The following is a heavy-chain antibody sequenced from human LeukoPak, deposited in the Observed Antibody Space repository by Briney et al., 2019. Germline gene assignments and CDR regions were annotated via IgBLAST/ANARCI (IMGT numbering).Heavy chain of an antibody. J-gene: IGHJ4*02. V-gene: IGHV1-69*04. CDR2: IIPILGIA. D-gene: IGHD6-19*01. CDR1: GGTFSSYA. CDR3: ARDRDSSGWYERGGFDY. Sequence: SVKVSCKASGGTFSSYAISWVRQAPGQGLEWMGRIIPILGIANYAQKFQGRVTITADKSTSTAYMELSSLRSEDTAVYYCARDRDSSGWYERGGFDYWGQGTLVTVSS.